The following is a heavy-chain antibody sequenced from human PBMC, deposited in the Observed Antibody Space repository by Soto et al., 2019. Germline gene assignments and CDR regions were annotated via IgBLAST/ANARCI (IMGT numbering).Heavy chain of an antibody. V-gene: IGHV4-59*01. CDR1: GGSISSYY. D-gene: IGHD2-2*01. J-gene: IGHJ5*02. CDR2: IYYSGST. Sequence: PSETLSLTCTVSGGSISSYYWSWIRQPPGKGLEWIGYIYYSGSTNYNPSLKSRVTISVDTSKNQFSLKLSSVTAADTAVYYCARANSGVVTFDPWGQGTLVTVSS. CDR3: ARANSGVVTFDP.